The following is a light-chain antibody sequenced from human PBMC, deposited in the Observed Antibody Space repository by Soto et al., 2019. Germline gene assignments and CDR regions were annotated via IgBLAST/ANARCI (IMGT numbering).Light chain of an antibody. Sequence: QSVLTQPPSASGTPGQRITISCSERTSNIGSNIVAWYQHLPGTAPKLLIYDNNQRPSGVPDRFFGSKSGTSASLAISGLQPDDESHYYCAAWDDSLNGLVFGGGTKLTVL. V-gene: IGLV1-44*01. CDR3: AAWDDSLNGLV. CDR2: DNN. J-gene: IGLJ3*02. CDR1: TSNIGSNI.